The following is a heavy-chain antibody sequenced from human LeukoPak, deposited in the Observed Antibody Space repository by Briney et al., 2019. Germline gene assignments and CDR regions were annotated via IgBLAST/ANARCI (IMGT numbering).Heavy chain of an antibody. D-gene: IGHD2-15*01. CDR3: ARDGAHCSGGSCYSLFDYYYYMDV. J-gene: IGHJ6*03. CDR2: ISSSGSTI. V-gene: IGHV3-11*04. Sequence: PGGSLRLSCAASGFTFSDYYMSWIRQAPGKGLEWVSYISSSGSTIYYADSVKGRFTISRDNAKNSLYLQMNSPRAEDTAVYYCARDGAHCSGGSCYSLFDYYYYMDVWGKGTTVTVSS. CDR1: GFTFSDYY.